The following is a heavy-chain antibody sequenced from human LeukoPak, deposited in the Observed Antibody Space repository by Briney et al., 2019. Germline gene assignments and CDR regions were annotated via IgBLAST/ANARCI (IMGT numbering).Heavy chain of an antibody. J-gene: IGHJ5*02. V-gene: IGHV4-31*03. CDR1: GGSISSGGYY. CDR3: ARVRYYYDSSGNLNWFDP. Sequence: ESSQTLSLTCTVSGGSISSGGYYWSWIRQHPGKGLEWIGYIYYSGSTYYNPSLKSRVTISVDTSKNQFSLKLSSVTAADTAVYYCARVRYYYDSSGNLNWFDPWGQGTLVTVSS. CDR2: IYYSGST. D-gene: IGHD3-22*01.